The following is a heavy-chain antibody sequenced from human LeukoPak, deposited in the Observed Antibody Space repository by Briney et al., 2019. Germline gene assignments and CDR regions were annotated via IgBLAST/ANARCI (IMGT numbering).Heavy chain of an antibody. Sequence: SVKVSCKASGGTFSSYAISWVRQAPGQGLEWMGRIIPILGIANYAQKFQGRVTITADKSTSTAYMELSSLRSEDTAVYYCARGGDSSGYYFNWGQGTLVTVSS. CDR1: GGTFSSYA. CDR2: IIPILGIA. V-gene: IGHV1-69*04. J-gene: IGHJ4*02. D-gene: IGHD3-22*01. CDR3: ARGGDSSGYYFN.